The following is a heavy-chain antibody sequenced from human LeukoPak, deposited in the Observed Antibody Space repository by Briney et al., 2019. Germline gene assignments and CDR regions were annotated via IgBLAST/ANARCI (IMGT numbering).Heavy chain of an antibody. J-gene: IGHJ4*02. CDR2: ISGSGGST. CDR1: GFTFSSYA. D-gene: IGHD3-10*01. Sequence: QPGGSLRLSCAASGFTFSSYAMSWVRQAPGKGLEWVSAISGSGGSTYYADSVKGRFTISRDNAKNSLYLQMNSLRAEDTALYYCAKDIGSGSYYYFDYWGQGTLVTVSS. CDR3: AKDIGSGSYYYFDY. V-gene: IGHV3-23*01.